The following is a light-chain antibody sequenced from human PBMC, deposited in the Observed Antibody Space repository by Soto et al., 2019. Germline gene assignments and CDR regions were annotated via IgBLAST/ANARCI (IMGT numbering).Light chain of an antibody. CDR1: SDVVGNYNL. Sequence: QSVLTQPASVSGSPGQSITISCTGTSDVVGNYNLVSWYQQHPGKAPKLIIYEGNKRPSGVSNRFSGSKSANTASLTISGLRAEDEADYYCSSSASRTTPVVFGGGTKLTVL. CDR2: EGN. J-gene: IGLJ2*01. CDR3: SSSASRTTPVV. V-gene: IGLV2-23*01.